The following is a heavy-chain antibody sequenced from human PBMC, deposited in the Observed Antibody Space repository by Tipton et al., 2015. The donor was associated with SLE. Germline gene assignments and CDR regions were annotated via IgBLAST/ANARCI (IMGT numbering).Heavy chain of an antibody. J-gene: IGHJ4*02. CDR1: GFVVNRSY. D-gene: IGHD3-10*01. CDR2: IYYTGAT. Sequence: LRLSCAASGFVVNRSYMSWVRQAPGKGLEWIGTIYYTGATYYSPSLKSQVSLSVDTSKNQFSLKLTSVTAADTAVYYCAREYYGFEIDYWGQGSLVTVSS. CDR3: AREYYGFEIDY. V-gene: IGHV4-59*02.